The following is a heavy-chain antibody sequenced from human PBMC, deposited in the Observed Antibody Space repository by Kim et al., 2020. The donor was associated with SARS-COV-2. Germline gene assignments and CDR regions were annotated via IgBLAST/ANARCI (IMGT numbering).Heavy chain of an antibody. V-gene: IGHV3-7*04. D-gene: IGHD5-18*01. CDR2: K. J-gene: IGHJ4*02. Sequence: KHYVDSVRGRFTISRDNAKNSLYLQMNSLRAEDTAVYYCARAGYTYGRDFWGQGTLVTVSS. CDR3: ARAGYTYGRDF.